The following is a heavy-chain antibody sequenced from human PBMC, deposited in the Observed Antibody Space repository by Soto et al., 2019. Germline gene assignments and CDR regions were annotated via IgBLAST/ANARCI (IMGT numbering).Heavy chain of an antibody. CDR1: GGTFSRYT. CDR3: ARAPYYYGSGSYPSDS. J-gene: IGHJ4*02. Sequence: QVQLVQSGAEVKKPGSSVKVSCKASGGTFSRYTINWVRLAPGQGLEWMGRVIPLLDVANYAQKFQGRVTITADNSTSTADMELSSLRSEDTAVYYCARAPYYYGSGSYPSDSWGQGTLVTVSP. CDR2: VIPLLDVA. V-gene: IGHV1-69*02. D-gene: IGHD3-10*01.